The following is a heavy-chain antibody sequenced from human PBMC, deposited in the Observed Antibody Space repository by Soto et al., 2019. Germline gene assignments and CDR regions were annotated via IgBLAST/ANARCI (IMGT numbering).Heavy chain of an antibody. V-gene: IGHV1-2*02. CDR1: GYTFTGYY. D-gene: IGHD3-3*01. J-gene: IGHJ4*02. CDR3: AREARITIFGVVTPLDY. CDR2: INPNSGGT. Sequence: QVQLVQSGAEVKKPGASVKVSCKASGYTFTGYYMHWVRQAPGQGLKWMGWINPNSGGTNYAQKFQGRVTMTRDTSISTAYMELSRLRSDDTAVYYCAREARITIFGVVTPLDYWGQGTLVTVSS.